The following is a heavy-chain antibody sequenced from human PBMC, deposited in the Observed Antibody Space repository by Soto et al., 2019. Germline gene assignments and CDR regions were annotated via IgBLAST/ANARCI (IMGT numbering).Heavy chain of an antibody. J-gene: IGHJ4*02. CDR2: ICYSGST. CDR3: ARVVASSVGPTTWFDY. Sequence: PSETLSLTCTVSGGSISSSNYCWGSIRQPPGKGLEWIGSICYSGSTYYNASLKSRVSISIDTSKNQFSLNLSSVTAADTAVYYCARVVASSVGPTTWFDYWGQGTLVTVSS. CDR1: GGSISSSNYC. V-gene: IGHV4-39*01. D-gene: IGHD1-26*01.